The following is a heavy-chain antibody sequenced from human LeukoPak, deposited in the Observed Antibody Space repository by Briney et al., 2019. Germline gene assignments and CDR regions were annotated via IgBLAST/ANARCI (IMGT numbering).Heavy chain of an antibody. CDR3: ARDAVRTTMMSRVLGVGNWFDP. V-gene: IGHV3-23*01. CDR2: ISGSGGTT. D-gene: IGHD3-22*01. J-gene: IGHJ5*02. Sequence: PGGSLRLSCAVSGITLSNYGMSWVRQAPGKGLEWVAGISGSGGTTNYADSVKGRFTISRDNAKNSLYLQMNSLRAEDTAVYYCARDAVRTTMMSRVLGVGNWFDPWGQETLVTLSS. CDR1: GITLSNYG.